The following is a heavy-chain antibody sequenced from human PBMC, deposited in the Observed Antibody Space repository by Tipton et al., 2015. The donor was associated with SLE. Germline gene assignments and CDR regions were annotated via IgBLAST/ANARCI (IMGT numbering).Heavy chain of an antibody. D-gene: IGHD2-2*01. Sequence: SLRLSCAASTFTINDNYMNWVRQAPGKGLEWVAVISYNGRFPFYGDSVKGRFTISRDNSKNTLYLQMNSLTSEDTAVYYCVKCSTTTCFSPRGMDVWGQGTTVTVSS. CDR2: ISYNGRFP. CDR3: VKCSTTTCFSPRGMDV. V-gene: IGHV3-30*18. J-gene: IGHJ6*02. CDR1: TFTINDNY.